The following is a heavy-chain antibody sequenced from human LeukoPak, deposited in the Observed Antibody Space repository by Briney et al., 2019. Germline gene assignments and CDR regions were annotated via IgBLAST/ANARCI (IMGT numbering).Heavy chain of an antibody. D-gene: IGHD3-16*02. CDR3: AREGIIWGTYRYFDY. Sequence: PGGSLRLSCTASGFTFDAYAMNWVRQAPGKGREWLSYITSSSSTIYYADSVKGRFTISRDNAKNSLYLQMNSLRAEDTAVYYCAREGIIWGTYRYFDYWGQGTLVTVSS. CDR2: ITSSSSTI. V-gene: IGHV3-48*01. CDR1: GFTFDAYA. J-gene: IGHJ4*02.